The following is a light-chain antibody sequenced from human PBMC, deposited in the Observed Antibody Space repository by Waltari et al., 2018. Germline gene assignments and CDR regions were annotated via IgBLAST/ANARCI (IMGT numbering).Light chain of an antibody. CDR1: QSLLHSNGYNF. CDR3: MQALQARST. J-gene: IGKJ2*01. CDR2: LGS. Sequence: DIVMTQSPLSLPVTPGEPASISCRSSQSLLHSNGYNFLDWYLEKPGQSPQLLIYLGSDRASGVPDRCSSSGSGTNFTLKISRVEAEDVGVYYCMQALQARSTFGQGTKLEIK. V-gene: IGKV2-28*01.